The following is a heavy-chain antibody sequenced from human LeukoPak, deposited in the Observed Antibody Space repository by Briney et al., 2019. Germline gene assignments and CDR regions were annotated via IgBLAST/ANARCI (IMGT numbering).Heavy chain of an antibody. V-gene: IGHV3-21*01. CDR2: ISRDSRNI. CDR3: ASPAVAGYFDY. J-gene: IGHJ4*02. D-gene: IGHD6-13*01. CDR1: GFTPSSHN. Sequence: GGSLRLSCAASGFTPSSHNMNWVRQAPGKGLEWVSFISRDSRNIYYADSVKGRFTISRDNAKNSLFLQMNSLRAEDTAVYYCASPAVAGYFDYWGQGALVTVSS.